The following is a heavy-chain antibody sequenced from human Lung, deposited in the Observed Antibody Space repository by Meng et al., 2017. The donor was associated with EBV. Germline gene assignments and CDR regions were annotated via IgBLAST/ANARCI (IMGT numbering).Heavy chain of an antibody. Sequence: QVQLVQSGAEVXXXXXPXKVXXKASGYTFTSYGISWVRQAPGQGLEWMGWISAYNGNTNYAQKLQGRVTMTTDTSTSTAYMELRSLRSDDTAVYYCARDLGLVGATLDYWGQGTLVTVSS. CDR1: GYTFTSYG. D-gene: IGHD1-26*01. J-gene: IGHJ4*02. CDR2: ISAYNGNT. CDR3: ARDLGLVGATLDY. V-gene: IGHV1-18*01.